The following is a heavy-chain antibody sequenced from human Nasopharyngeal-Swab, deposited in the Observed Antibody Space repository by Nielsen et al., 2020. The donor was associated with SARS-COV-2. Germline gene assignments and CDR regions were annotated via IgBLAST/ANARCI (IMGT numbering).Heavy chain of an antibody. CDR3: ARDDGSLGDS. D-gene: IGHD3-10*01. V-gene: IGHV3-30*03. CDR2: ISYDGNTK. CDR1: GFTLSHYG. J-gene: IGHJ4*02. Sequence: GGSLRLSCAASGFTLSHYGMHWVRQAPGKGLEWAAAISYDGNTKYYADSAKGRFTISRDSAKNALYLEMNSLRPEDTAVYYCARDDGSLGDSWGQGTLVTVSS.